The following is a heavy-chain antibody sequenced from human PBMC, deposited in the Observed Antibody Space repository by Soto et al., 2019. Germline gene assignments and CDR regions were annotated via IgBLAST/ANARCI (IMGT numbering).Heavy chain of an antibody. J-gene: IGHJ6*02. CDR1: GGTFSSYA. V-gene: IGHV1-69*13. D-gene: IGHD3-10*01. CDR3: ARDDTMGYYGSGSQADYYGMDV. Sequence: SVKVSCKASGGTFSSYAISWVRQAPGQGLEWMGGIIPIFGTANYAQKFQGRVTITADESTSTAYMELSSLRSEDTAVYYCARDDTMGYYGSGSQADYYGMDVWGQGTTVTVSS. CDR2: IIPIFGTA.